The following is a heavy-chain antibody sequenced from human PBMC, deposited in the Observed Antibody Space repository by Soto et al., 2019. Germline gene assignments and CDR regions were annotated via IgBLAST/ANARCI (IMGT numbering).Heavy chain of an antibody. CDR2: IFTRDSET. V-gene: IGHV5-51*01. Sequence: EQLEQSGAEVQKPGESLKISCKGPGHLFNNHWIGWVRQTPGKGLEWMGIIFTRDSETKTSPSFQGHVSFSVDNSINTVYLQWTARKTTDTGIYFCARGYFDSGHGYDLWGQGTLVTVSS. CDR1: GHLFNNHW. J-gene: IGHJ5*02. D-gene: IGHD3-10*01. CDR3: ARGYFDSGHGYDL.